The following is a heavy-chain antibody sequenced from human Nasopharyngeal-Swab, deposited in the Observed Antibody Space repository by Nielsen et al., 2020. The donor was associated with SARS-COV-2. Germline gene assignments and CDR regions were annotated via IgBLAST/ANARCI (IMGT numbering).Heavy chain of an antibody. V-gene: IGHV4-61*02. CDR3: AREVGTRHCSTTACYTWLDY. D-gene: IGHD2-2*02. J-gene: IGHJ4*02. CDR1: GGSISSGSYY. Sequence: SETLSLTCTVSGGSISSGSYYWSWIRQPAGKGLEWIGRIYTSGSTNYNPSLKSRVTISVDTSKNQFSLKLSSVTAADTAVYYCAREVGTRHCSTTACYTWLDYWGQGALVTVSS. CDR2: IYTSGST.